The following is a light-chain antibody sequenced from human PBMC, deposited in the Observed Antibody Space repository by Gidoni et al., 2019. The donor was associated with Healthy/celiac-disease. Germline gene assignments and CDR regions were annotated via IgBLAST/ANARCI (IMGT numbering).Light chain of an antibody. Sequence: QSVLTQPPSVSGAPGQTVTISCTGSSSNIGAGYDVHWYKQLPGTAPKLLIYGNSNRPSGVPDRFSGSKSGTSASLAITGLQAEDEADYYCQSYDSSLSAVVFGGGTKLTVL. CDR3: QSYDSSLSAVV. V-gene: IGLV1-40*01. CDR1: SSNIGAGYD. CDR2: GNS. J-gene: IGLJ2*01.